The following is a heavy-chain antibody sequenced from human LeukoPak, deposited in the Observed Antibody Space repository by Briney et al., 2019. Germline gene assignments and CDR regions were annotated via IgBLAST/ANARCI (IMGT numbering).Heavy chain of an antibody. CDR3: ATGGGSYPGDAFDI. Sequence: ASVKVSCKVSGYTLTELSMHWVRQAPGKGLEWMGGFDPEDGETIYAQKFQGRVTMTEDTSTDTAYMELSSLRSEDTAVYYCATGGGSYPGDAFDIWGQGTMVTVSS. D-gene: IGHD1-26*01. CDR2: FDPEDGET. CDR1: GYTLTELS. J-gene: IGHJ3*02. V-gene: IGHV1-24*01.